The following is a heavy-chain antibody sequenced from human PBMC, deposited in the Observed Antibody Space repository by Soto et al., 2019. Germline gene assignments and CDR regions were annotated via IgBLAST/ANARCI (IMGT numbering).Heavy chain of an antibody. D-gene: IGHD6-13*01. J-gene: IGHJ4*02. CDR1: GFTFTSSA. V-gene: IGHV1-58*01. CDR2: IVVGSGNT. CDR3: AREGKYGSSWAHYFDY. Sequence: ASVKVSCKASGFTFTSSAVQWVRQARGQRLEWIGWIVVGSGNTNYAQKFQERVTITRDMSTSTAYMELSSLRSEDTAVYYCAREGKYGSSWAHYFDYWGQGTLVTVSS.